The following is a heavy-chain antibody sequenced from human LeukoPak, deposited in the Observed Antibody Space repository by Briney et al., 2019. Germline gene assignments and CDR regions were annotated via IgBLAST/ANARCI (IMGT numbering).Heavy chain of an antibody. CDR3: ARERSSSRWYDY. D-gene: IGHD6-13*01. CDR2: IYHSGST. Sequence: PSETLSLTCAVSGYSISSGYYWGWIRQPPGKGLEWIGVIYHSGSTYYNPSLKSRVTISVDTSKNQFSLKLSSVTAADTAVYYCARERSSSRWYDYWGQGTLVTVSS. V-gene: IGHV4-38-2*02. CDR1: GYSISSGYY. J-gene: IGHJ4*02.